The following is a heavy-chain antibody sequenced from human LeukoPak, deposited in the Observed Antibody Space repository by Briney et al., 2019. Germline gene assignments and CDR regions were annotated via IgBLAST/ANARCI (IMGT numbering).Heavy chain of an antibody. D-gene: IGHD3-9*01. V-gene: IGHV4-59*12. J-gene: IGHJ6*02. CDR1: GGSISSYY. Sequence: SETLSLTCTVSGGSISSYYWSWIRRPPGKGLEWIGYIYHSGSTNYNPSLKSRVTISVDTSKNQFSLKLSSVTAADTAVYYCARGQSILAYYYYYGMDVWGQGTTVTVSS. CDR3: ARGQSILAYYYYYGMDV. CDR2: IYHSGST.